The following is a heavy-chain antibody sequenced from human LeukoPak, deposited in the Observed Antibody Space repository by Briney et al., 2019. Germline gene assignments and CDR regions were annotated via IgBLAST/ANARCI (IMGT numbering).Heavy chain of an antibody. V-gene: IGHV3-74*01. CDR2: INTDGNIT. Sequence: GGSLRLSCAASGFTFNRYAFHWVRQAPGKGPVWVSRINTDGNITTYADSVKGRFSISRDNAKNALYLQMNSLRAEDTAVFYCARELSGSISRHFDYWGQGTLVTVSS. CDR3: ARELSGSISRHFDY. D-gene: IGHD2-15*01. CDR1: GFTFNRYA. J-gene: IGHJ4*02.